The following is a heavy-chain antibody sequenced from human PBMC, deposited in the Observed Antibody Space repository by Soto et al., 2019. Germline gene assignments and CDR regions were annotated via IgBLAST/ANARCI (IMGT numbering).Heavy chain of an antibody. D-gene: IGHD4-17*01. J-gene: IGHJ4*02. CDR2: TNGNLGTG. Sequence: QVQLVQSGAEVKRPGSSVKVSCKASGGTFSSYPISWVRQAPGQGLEWMGGTNGNLGTGNYAQKFRGRLTIPPDISTTKAYMELSSLTSEDTAVYYCARRDSHGYFRYFDNWGQGTLVTVSS. CDR1: GGTFSSYP. CDR3: ARRDSHGYFRYFDN. V-gene: IGHV1-69*06.